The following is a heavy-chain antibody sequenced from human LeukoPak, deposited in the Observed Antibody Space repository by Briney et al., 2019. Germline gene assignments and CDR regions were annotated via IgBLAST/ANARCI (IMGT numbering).Heavy chain of an antibody. CDR3: ARASYYGSGSYYNGQGGFDY. D-gene: IGHD3-10*01. J-gene: IGHJ4*02. CDR2: IKQDGSEK. CDR1: GFTFSSYW. Sequence: GGSLRLSCAASGFTFSSYWMSWVRQAPGKGLEWVANIKQDGSEKYYVDSVKGRFTISRDNAKNSLYLQMNSLRAEDTAVYYCARASYYGSGSYYNGQGGFDYWGQGTLVTVSS. V-gene: IGHV3-7*01.